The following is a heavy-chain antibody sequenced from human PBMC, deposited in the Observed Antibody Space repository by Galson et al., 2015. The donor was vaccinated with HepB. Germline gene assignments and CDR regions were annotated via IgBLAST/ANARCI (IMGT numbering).Heavy chain of an antibody. CDR3: ARIRGYCSSTSCPISYYYYMDV. Sequence: PALVKPTQTLTLTCTFSGFSLSTSGMCVSWIRQPPGKALEWLARIDWDDDKYYSTSLKTRLTISKDTSKNQVVLTMTNMDPVDTATYYCARIRGYCSSTSCPISYYYYMDVWGKGTTVTVSS. CDR2: IDWDDDK. CDR1: GFSLSTSGMC. J-gene: IGHJ6*03. V-gene: IGHV2-70*11. D-gene: IGHD2-2*01.